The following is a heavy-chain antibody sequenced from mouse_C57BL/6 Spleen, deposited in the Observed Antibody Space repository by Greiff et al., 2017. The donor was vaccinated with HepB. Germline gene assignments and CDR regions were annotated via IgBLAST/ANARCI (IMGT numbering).Heavy chain of an antibody. CDR1: GYSITSGYY. CDR3: AREEVLRYAMDY. D-gene: IGHD1-1*01. Sequence: EVKLMESGPGLVKPSQSLSLTCSVTGYSITSGYYWNWIRQFPGNKLEWMGYISYDGSNNYNPSLKNRISITRETSKNQFFLELNSVTTEDTDTYFCAREEVLRYAMDYWGQGTSVTVSS. V-gene: IGHV3-6*01. J-gene: IGHJ4*01. CDR2: ISYDGSN.